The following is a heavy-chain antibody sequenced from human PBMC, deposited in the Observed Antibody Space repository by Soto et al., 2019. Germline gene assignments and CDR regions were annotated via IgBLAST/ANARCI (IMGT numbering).Heavy chain of an antibody. CDR1: GGSFSGYY. CDR3: ARGPTLYDFWSGYYRYFQH. J-gene: IGHJ1*01. V-gene: IGHV4-34*01. Sequence: QVQLQQWGAGLLKPSETLSLTCAVYGGSFSGYYWSWIRQPPGKGLEWIGEINHSGSTNYNPSLRSRVTISVDTSKNQFSLKLSSVTAADTAVYYCARGPTLYDFWSGYYRYFQHWGQGTLVTVSS. D-gene: IGHD3-3*01. CDR2: INHSGST.